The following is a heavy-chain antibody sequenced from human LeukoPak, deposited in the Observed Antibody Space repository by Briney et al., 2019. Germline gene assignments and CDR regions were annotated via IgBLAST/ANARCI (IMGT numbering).Heavy chain of an antibody. J-gene: IGHJ4*02. CDR2: MNPNSGNT. V-gene: IGHV1-8*02. CDR3: ATAMYSSSWDEGYFDY. CDR1: GYTFTSYY. D-gene: IGHD6-13*01. Sequence: GASVKVSCKASGYTFTSYYMHWVRQATGQGLEWMGWMNPNSGNTGYAQKFQGRVTMTRNTSISTAYMELSSLRSEDTAVYYCATAMYSSSWDEGYFDYWGQGTLVTVSS.